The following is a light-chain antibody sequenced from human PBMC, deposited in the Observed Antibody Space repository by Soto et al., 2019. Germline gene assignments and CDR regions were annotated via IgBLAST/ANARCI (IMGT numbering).Light chain of an antibody. CDR1: SSDVGTYHL. CDR3: CSYAGGGTLI. J-gene: IGLJ2*01. Sequence: HSAMTQPASVSGSPGHSITISCTGTSSDVGTYHLVSWYQQHPGIAPKLMIYEVSKRPSGVSFRFSGSKSGNTASLTISELQTDDEAVYYCCSYAGGGTLIFGGGTKLTV. V-gene: IGLV2-23*02. CDR2: EVS.